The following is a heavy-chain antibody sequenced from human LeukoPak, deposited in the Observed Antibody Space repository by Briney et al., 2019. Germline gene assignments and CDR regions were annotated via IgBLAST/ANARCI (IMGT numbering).Heavy chain of an antibody. CDR2: IRYDGSNK. CDR3: AKDLEHIVVVTAIPDAFDI. V-gene: IGHV3-30*02. D-gene: IGHD2-21*02. CDR1: GFTFSSYG. Sequence: GGSLRLSCAASGFTFSSYGMHWVRQAPGKGLEWVAFIRYDGSNKYYADSVKGRFTISRDNSKNTLYLQMNSLRAEDTAVYYCAKDLEHIVVVTAIPDAFDIWGQGTMVTVSS. J-gene: IGHJ3*02.